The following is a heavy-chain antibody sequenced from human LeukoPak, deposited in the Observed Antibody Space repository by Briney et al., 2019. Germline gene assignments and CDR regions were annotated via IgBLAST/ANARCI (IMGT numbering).Heavy chain of an antibody. CDR1: GFSFS. CDR2: IRYDGNSE. CDR3: AGSDTTGYSPREWDYWYFDL. V-gene: IGHV3-30*02. D-gene: IGHD3-9*01. Sequence: GGSLRLSCASSGFSFSMHWVRQAPGKGLEWVAFIRYDGNSEYYADSVKGRFTISRDNSRNTLYLQMNSLRPEDTAVYYCAGSDTTGYSPREWDYWYFDLWGRGTLVTVSS. J-gene: IGHJ2*01.